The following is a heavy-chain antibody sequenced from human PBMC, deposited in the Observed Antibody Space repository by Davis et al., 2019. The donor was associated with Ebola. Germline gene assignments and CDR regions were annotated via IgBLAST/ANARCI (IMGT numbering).Heavy chain of an antibody. J-gene: IGHJ3*02. CDR1: GYTFTGDY. CDR2: ISPNSGAT. D-gene: IGHD4-23*01. V-gene: IGHV1-2*02. CDR3: TTGVYGGYAFDI. Sequence: ASVKVSCKASGYTFTGDYMHWMRQAPGQGLEWMGWISPNSGATIYAQRFQGRVTMTRDTSINTAYMELRRLRSDDTALYYCTTGVYGGYAFDIWGLGTLVTVSS.